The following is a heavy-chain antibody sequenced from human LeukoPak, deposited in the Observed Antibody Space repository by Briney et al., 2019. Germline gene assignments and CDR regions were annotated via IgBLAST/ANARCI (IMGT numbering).Heavy chain of an antibody. CDR2: INPSTGST. V-gene: IGHV1-46*01. CDR1: GYTFTSYF. CDR3: ARDWDNDSGTPIDY. Sequence: ASVKVSCKASGYTFTSYFMHWVRQAPGQGLEWMGVINPSTGSTNYAQKFQGRVTMTRDTSTSAVYMELSSLRSEDTAVYYCARDWDNDSGTPIDYWGQGTLVTVSS. J-gene: IGHJ4*02. D-gene: IGHD3-10*01.